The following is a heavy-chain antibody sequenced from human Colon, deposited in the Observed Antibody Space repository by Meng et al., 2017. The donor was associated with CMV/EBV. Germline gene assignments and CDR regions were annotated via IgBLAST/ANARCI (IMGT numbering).Heavy chain of an antibody. J-gene: IGHJ4*02. D-gene: IGHD1-26*01. CDR1: GGSISGYQ. CDR3: ARDNMGSLDY. V-gene: IGHV4-59*01. Sequence: GSLRLSCSVSGGSISGYQWAWVRQAPGKGLEWIGHSSGSATYNPSLKSRVTISVDASKRQFSLTVNVVTAADTALYFCARDNMGSLDYWGQGALVTVSS. CDR2: SSGSA.